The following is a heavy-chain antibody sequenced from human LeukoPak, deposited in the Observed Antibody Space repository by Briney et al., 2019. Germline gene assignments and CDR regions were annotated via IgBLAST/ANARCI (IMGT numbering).Heavy chain of an antibody. CDR2: IYSSGNT. Sequence: SETLSLTCSVSGGSISSFYWNWIRQPPGQGLEWIGDIYSSGNTNYSPSLQSRVTISVDTSKNQFSLQLSSVTAADTAVYYCARVVRGGVFDHWGQGALVTVSS. D-gene: IGHD3-10*02. CDR1: GGSISSFY. CDR3: ARVVRGGVFDH. V-gene: IGHV4-4*09. J-gene: IGHJ4*02.